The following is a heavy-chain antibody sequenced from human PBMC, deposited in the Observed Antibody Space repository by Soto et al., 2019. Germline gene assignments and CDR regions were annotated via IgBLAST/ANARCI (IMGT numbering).Heavy chain of an antibody. CDR2: GSISTGDT. Sequence: QVQLAQSGAEVKKPGASVTVSCKASGYTFSTYLMAWVRQAPGQGLEWMGWGSISTGDTDYAQNLQGRITLTTDKSWSTAYMELRSLRADDTALYDCARDGPGRQYGIDVWGQGTQVIVSS. V-gene: IGHV1-18*01. D-gene: IGHD7-27*01. CDR1: GYTFSTYL. CDR3: ARDGPGRQYGIDV. J-gene: IGHJ6*02.